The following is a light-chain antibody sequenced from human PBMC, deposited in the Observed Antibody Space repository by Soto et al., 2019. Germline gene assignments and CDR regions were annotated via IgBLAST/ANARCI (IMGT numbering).Light chain of an antibody. V-gene: IGKV4-1*01. CDR2: WAS. J-gene: IGKJ4*01. Sequence: DIVMTQSPDSLAVSLGERATINCKSSQVVFYNSKNYLGWYQQKPGQPPKLLIYWASTRESGVPVRFSGSGSGTDFTLAISSLQAEDVGAYYCLQYYSNPFTFGGGAKVEIK. CDR1: QVVFYNSKNY. CDR3: LQYYSNPFT.